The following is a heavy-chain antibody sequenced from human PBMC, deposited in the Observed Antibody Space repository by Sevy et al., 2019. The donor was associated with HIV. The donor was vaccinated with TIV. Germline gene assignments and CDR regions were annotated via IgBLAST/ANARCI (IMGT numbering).Heavy chain of an antibody. CDR3: ARDALRNFHWLSGIGTFLDC. CDR2: IKQDGSEK. J-gene: IGHJ4*02. CDR1: GFSFSNYW. D-gene: IGHD3-9*01. Sequence: GGSLRLSCVVSGFSFSNYWMSWVRQVPGKGLEWVANIKQDGSEKYYVDSVKGRFTISRDNVKNSLYLQMNSLRAEDKAVYYCARDALRNFHWLSGIGTFLDCWGQGTLVTVSS. V-gene: IGHV3-7*01.